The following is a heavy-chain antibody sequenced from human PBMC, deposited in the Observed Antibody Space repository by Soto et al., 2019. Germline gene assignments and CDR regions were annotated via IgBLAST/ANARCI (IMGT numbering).Heavy chain of an antibody. CDR3: ARGAPHQAFDV. CDR2: VDSDGSDT. V-gene: IGHV3-74*01. J-gene: IGHJ3*01. CDR1: EFIFRDYW. D-gene: IGHD2-2*01. Sequence: EVQLVETGGDVAHPGGSLRLSCAASEFIFRDYWMHWVRQAPGKGLVWVSRVDSDGSDTIYGDSVKGRFTVSRDNAKNTLFLQMNSLRVDDTAIYYCARGAPHQAFDVWGQGTMVIVSS.